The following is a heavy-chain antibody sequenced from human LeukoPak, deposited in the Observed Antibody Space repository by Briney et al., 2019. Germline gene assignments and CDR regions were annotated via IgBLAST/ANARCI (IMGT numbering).Heavy chain of an antibody. CDR3: ACVVGATSEKSN. D-gene: IGHD1-26*01. V-gene: IGHV1-2*02. J-gene: IGHJ4*02. Sequence: ASVKVSCKASGYTFNSHGISWVRQAPGQGLEWMGWINPNSGGTNYAQKFQGRATMTRDTSIRTAYMELSGLRSDDTAVYYCACVVGATSEKSNWGQGTLVTVSS. CDR1: GYTFNSHG. CDR2: INPNSGGT.